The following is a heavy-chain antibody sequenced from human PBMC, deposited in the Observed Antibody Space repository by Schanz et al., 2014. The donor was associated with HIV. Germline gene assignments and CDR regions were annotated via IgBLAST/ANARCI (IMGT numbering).Heavy chain of an antibody. D-gene: IGHD6-13*01. CDR3: ARDAEGSWKWGYFDS. J-gene: IGHJ4*02. Sequence: VQLLESGGGLVQPGGSLRLSCAASGFLFSSYGMSWVRQAPGKGLEWVAGMSHDGFSKYFADSVKGRFAISREDSKNTVHLQMDSLRPEDTAVYYCARDAEGSWKWGYFDSSGQGTLVIVSS. CDR2: MSHDGFSK. V-gene: IGHV3-30*19. CDR1: GFLFSSYG.